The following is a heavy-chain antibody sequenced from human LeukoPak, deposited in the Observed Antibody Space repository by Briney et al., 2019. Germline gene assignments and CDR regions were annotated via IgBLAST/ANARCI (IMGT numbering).Heavy chain of an antibody. CDR2: ISSSSSAM. Sequence: GGSLRLSCAASGFTFSSYNMNWIRQAPGKGLEWVSYISSSSSAMYYADSVQGRFTISRGNAKNSLYLQMNSLRAEDTAVYYCARATWIHHGGSWGQGTLVTVSS. CDR3: ARATWIHHGGS. D-gene: IGHD5-18*01. V-gene: IGHV3-48*04. J-gene: IGHJ5*02. CDR1: GFTFSSYN.